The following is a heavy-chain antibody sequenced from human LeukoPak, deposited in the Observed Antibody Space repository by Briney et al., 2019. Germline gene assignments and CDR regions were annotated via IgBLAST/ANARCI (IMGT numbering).Heavy chain of an antibody. D-gene: IGHD3-10*01. CDR2: MNPNSGNT. CDR3: ARSMVRGAPNWFDP. CDR1: GYTFTGYY. J-gene: IGHJ5*02. V-gene: IGHV1-8*02. Sequence: ASVKVSCKASGYTFTGYYMHWVRQAPGQGLEWMGWMNPNSGNTGYAQKFQGRVTMTRNTSISTAYMELSSLRSEDTAVYYCARSMVRGAPNWFDPWGQGTLVTVSS.